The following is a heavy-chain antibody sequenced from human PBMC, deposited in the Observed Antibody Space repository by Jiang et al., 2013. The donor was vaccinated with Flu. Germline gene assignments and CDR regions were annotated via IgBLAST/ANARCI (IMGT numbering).Heavy chain of an antibody. CDR1: SVSITNGDYF. V-gene: IGHV4-30-4*01. J-gene: IGHJ3*01. Sequence: GSGLVKPSQTLSLACTVSSVSITNGDYFWTWIRQPPGKGLEYIGYIYHSVTYQNPSLKSRVTISVDTSKNQFSLNLSSVTAADTAVYFCAAATSVTMWAFDFWGQGTMVNVSS. CDR2: IYHSVT. CDR3: AAATSVTMWAFDF. D-gene: IGHD3-10*02.